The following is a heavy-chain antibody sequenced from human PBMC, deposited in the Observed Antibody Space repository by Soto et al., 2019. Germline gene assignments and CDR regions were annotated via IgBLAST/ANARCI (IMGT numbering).Heavy chain of an antibody. J-gene: IGHJ4*02. V-gene: IGHV3-13*01. Sequence: EVQLVESGGGLVQPGGSLRLSCAASGFIFSDHDMHWVRQPTGKPLVWVSTIATAGNTYYAGSVKGRVTISRDNAKNSLYLQMNSLRAGDTAVYYCARGYYYASGSLIDYWGQGTLVTVSS. CDR2: IATAGNT. D-gene: IGHD3-10*01. CDR1: GFIFSDHD. CDR3: ARGYYYASGSLIDY.